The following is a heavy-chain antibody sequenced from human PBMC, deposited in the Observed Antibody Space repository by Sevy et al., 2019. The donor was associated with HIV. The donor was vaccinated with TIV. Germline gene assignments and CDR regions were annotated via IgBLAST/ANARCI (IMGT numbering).Heavy chain of an antibody. D-gene: IGHD3-10*01. J-gene: IGHJ6*02. V-gene: IGHV6-1*01. CDR1: GDSVSSNSAA. CDR3: ARAVGITMVQGVSYYYYYGMDV. Sequence: SQTLSLTCAISGDSVSSNSAAWNWIRQSPSRGLEWLGRTYYRSKWYNDYAVSVKSRITINPDTSKNQFSLQLNSVTPEDTAVYYCARAVGITMVQGVSYYYYYGMDVWGQGTTVTVSS. CDR2: TYYRSKWYN.